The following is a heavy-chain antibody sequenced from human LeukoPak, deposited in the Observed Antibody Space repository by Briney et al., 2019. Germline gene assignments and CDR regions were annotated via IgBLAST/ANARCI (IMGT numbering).Heavy chain of an antibody. D-gene: IGHD1-26*01. CDR2: ISGDGGST. Sequence: QSGVSLRLSCAASGFTFDDYAMHWVRQAPGKGLEWVSLISGDGGSTYYADSVKGRLTISRDNSKNTVYLQMNSLRAEDTAVYYCAKDRWSGSYYTFDYWGQGTLVTVSS. J-gene: IGHJ4*02. V-gene: IGHV3-43*02. CDR3: AKDRWSGSYYTFDY. CDR1: GFTFDDYA.